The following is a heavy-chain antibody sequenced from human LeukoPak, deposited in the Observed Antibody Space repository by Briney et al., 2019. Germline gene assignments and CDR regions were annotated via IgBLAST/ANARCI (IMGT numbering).Heavy chain of an antibody. Sequence: GGSLRLSCAASGFAFSSYAMSWVRQAPGKGLEWVSAISGSGGSTYYADSVKGRFTISRDNSKNTLYLQMNSLRAEVTAVYYCAKDVGCSSTSCYNPHYWGQGTLVTVSS. CDR3: AKDVGCSSTSCYNPHY. CDR2: ISGSGGST. J-gene: IGHJ4*02. V-gene: IGHV3-23*01. D-gene: IGHD2-2*01. CDR1: GFAFSSYA.